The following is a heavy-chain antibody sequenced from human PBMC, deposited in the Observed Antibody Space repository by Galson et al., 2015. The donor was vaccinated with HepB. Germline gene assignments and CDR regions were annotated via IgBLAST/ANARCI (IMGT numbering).Heavy chain of an antibody. CDR2: IKSKTDGGTT. D-gene: IGHD4-17*01. CDR1: GFTFSNAW. Sequence: SLRLSCAASGFTFSNAWMSWVRQAPGKGLEWVGRIKSKTDGGTTDYAAPVKGRFTISRDDSKNTLYLQMNSLKTEDTAVYYCTTDRDDYGDSTIDYCGQGTLVTVSS. CDR3: TTDRDDYGDSTIDY. V-gene: IGHV3-15*01. J-gene: IGHJ4*02.